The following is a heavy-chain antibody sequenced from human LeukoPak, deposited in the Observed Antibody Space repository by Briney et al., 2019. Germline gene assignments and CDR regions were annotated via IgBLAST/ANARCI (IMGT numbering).Heavy chain of an antibody. CDR1: GFTFSSYA. J-gene: IGHJ4*02. CDR3: AKDLYSNYGPADY. Sequence: PGGSLRLSCAASGFTFSSYAMSWVRQDPGKRLEWVSTINGGGVNTHYADSVGGRFTISRDNSKNTLFLQMNSLRDEDTAVYYCAKDLYSNYGPADYWGQGNLVTVSS. D-gene: IGHD4-11*01. CDR2: INGGGVNT. V-gene: IGHV3-23*01.